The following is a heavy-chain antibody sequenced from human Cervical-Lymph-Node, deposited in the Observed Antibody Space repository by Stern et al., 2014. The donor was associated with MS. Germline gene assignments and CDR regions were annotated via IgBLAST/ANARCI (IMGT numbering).Heavy chain of an antibody. D-gene: IGHD1-1*01. CDR2: IYPGDSDT. CDR1: GYSFSTYW. J-gene: IGHJ6*02. Sequence: EVQLVESGAEVKKPRESLKISCKASGYSFSTYWIAWVRQMPGKGLEWMGIIYPGDSDTRYSPSFQGQVTISADKSLSTAYLQWGSLKAPDPAMYYWGRPPPRRNSNDPNYGLDVWGQGTTVAVSS. CDR3: GRPPPRRNSNDPNYGLDV. V-gene: IGHV5-51*03.